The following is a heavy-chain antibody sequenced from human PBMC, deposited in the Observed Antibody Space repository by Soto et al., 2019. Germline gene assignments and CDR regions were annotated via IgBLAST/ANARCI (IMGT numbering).Heavy chain of an antibody. J-gene: IGHJ5*02. CDR2: ISHSGTT. V-gene: IGHV4-38-2*01. D-gene: IGHD2-15*01. CDR3: ARSGGSGGWFDP. Sequence: SETLSLTCVVSGYSITTGYYWGWICQPPGKGLEWIGSISHSGTTFYSSSLKSRVTISKDASKNQFSLKVNSVIAADTAVYYCARSGGSGGWFDPWGPGSLVTVSS. CDR1: GYSITTGYY.